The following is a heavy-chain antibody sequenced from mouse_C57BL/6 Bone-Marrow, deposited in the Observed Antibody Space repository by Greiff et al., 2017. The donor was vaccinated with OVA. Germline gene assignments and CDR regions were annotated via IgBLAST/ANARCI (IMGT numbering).Heavy chain of an antibody. CDR1: GYAFSSSW. CDR2: IYPGDGDT. V-gene: IGHV1-82*01. D-gene: IGHD1-1*01. J-gene: IGHJ2*01. CDR3: ARWTVVNYFDY. Sequence: VKLMESGPELVKPGASVKISCKASGYAFSSSWMNWVKQRPGKGLEWIGRIYPGDGDTNYNGKFKGKATLTADKSSSTAYMQLSSLTSEDSAVYFCARWTVVNYFDYWGQGTTLTVSS.